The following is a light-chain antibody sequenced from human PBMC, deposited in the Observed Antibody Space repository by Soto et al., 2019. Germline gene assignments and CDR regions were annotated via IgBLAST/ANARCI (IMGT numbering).Light chain of an antibody. CDR1: QNINSY. J-gene: IGKJ4*01. CDR2: DAT. CDR3: QQYQRYPPS. Sequence: DIQMTQSPSSLSASAGHRVTIICRASQNINSYLAWFQQKPGKAPKSLIYDATSLQSGVPSRFSGSGSGIDFSLTISSLQSEDIATYYCQQYQRYPPSFGGGTKLEIK. V-gene: IGKV1-16*01.